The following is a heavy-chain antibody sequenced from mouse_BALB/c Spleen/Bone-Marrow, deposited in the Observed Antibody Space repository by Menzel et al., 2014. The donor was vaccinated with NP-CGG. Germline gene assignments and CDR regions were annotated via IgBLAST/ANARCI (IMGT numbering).Heavy chain of an antibody. V-gene: IGHV1-31*01. CDR2: IYPYNGVS. Sequence: VQLQQSGPELVKPGASVKISCKASGYSFTGYYMHWVKQSHGDSLDWIGYIYPYNGVSSYNQKFKGKATLTVDKSSSTAYMELRSLTSDDSAVYYCESRGEYFDVWGAGTTVTVSS. CDR3: ESRGEYFDV. CDR1: GYSFTGYY. J-gene: IGHJ1*01.